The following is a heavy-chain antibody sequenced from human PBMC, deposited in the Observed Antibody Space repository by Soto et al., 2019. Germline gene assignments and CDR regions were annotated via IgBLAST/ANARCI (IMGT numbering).Heavy chain of an antibody. V-gene: IGHV1-3*01. Sequence: ASVKVSCKASGYTFTSYDMHWVRQAPGQRLEWMGWINAGNGNTKYSQKFQGRVTITRDTSASTAYMELSSLRSEDTAVYYCARGPYYYDSSGYHYRIDPWGQGTLVTVSS. CDR1: GYTFTSYD. CDR3: ARGPYYYDSSGYHYRIDP. J-gene: IGHJ5*02. CDR2: INAGNGNT. D-gene: IGHD3-22*01.